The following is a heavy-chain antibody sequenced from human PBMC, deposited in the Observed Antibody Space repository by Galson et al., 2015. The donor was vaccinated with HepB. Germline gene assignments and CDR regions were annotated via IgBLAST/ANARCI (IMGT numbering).Heavy chain of an antibody. V-gene: IGHV3-33*01. J-gene: IGHJ6*02. CDR3: ARDGVEWELLYYYYGMDV. CDR1: GFTFSSYG. D-gene: IGHD1-26*01. Sequence: SLRLSCAASGFTFSSYGMHWVRQAPGKGLEWVAVIWYDGSNKYYADSVKGRFTISRDNSKNTLYLQMNSLRAEDTAVYYCARDGVEWELLYYYYGMDVWGQGTTVTVSS. CDR2: IWYDGSNK.